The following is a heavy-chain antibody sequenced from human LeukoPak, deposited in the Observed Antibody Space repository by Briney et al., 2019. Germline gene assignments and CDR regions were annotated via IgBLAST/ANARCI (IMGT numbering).Heavy chain of an antibody. CDR1: GFTFSNAW. V-gene: IGHV3-15*01. CDR2: IKSKADGGTT. Sequence: PGGSLRLSCAASGFTFSNAWMGWVRQAPGKGLGWVGRIKSKADGGTTDYPAPVKGRSTISRDDTKNTLYVHMNSLKTEDTAVYYCTTGPYDYGSGTYYHWGQGTLVTVSS. J-gene: IGHJ4*02. D-gene: IGHD3-10*01. CDR3: TTGPYDYGSGTYYH.